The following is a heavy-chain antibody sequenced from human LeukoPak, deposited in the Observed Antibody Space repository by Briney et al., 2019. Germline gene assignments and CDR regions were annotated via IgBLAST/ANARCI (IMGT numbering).Heavy chain of an antibody. V-gene: IGHV1-8*01. CDR3: ARGGIAARRWFDP. Sequence: ASVKVSCMPSRYTFTSYAINWVRQATGQGLEWMAWMNPNSGNTGYAQKLQGRVTMTRNTSISTAYKELSSLRSEDTAVYYCARGGIAARRWFDPWGQGTLVTVSS. CDR1: RYTFTSYA. CDR2: MNPNSGNT. J-gene: IGHJ5*02. D-gene: IGHD6-13*01.